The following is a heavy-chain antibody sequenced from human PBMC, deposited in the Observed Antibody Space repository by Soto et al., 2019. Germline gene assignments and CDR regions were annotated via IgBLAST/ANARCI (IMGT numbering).Heavy chain of an antibody. CDR2: IYYSGST. Sequence: TSETLSLTCSVSGGSISSSSYYWGWIRQPPGKGLEWIGSIYYSGSTYYNPSLKSRVTISVDTSKNQFSLKLSSVTAADTAVYYCATTGPIAQDFDYWGQGTLVTVSS. CDR1: GGSISSSSYY. CDR3: ATTGPIAQDFDY. J-gene: IGHJ4*02. V-gene: IGHV4-39*01. D-gene: IGHD6-13*01.